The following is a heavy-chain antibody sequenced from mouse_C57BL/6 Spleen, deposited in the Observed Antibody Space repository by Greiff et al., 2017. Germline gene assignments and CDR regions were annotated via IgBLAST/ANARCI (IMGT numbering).Heavy chain of an antibody. J-gene: IGHJ2*01. CDR2: IWTGGGT. D-gene: IGHD2-14*01. Sequence: VKLLQSGPGLVAPAQSLSITCTVSGFSLTSYAISWVRQPPGKGLEWLGVIWTGGGTNYNSAPTSIVSISKDNSNSQVFLKMNMHQPDDTARYYCARNKYEARYSIDYWGQGTTLTVSS. CDR1: GFSLTSYA. CDR3: ARNKYEARYSIDY. V-gene: IGHV2-9-1*01.